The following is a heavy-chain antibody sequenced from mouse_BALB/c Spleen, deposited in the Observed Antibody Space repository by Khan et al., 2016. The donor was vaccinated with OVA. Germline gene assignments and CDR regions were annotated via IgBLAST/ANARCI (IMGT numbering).Heavy chain of an antibody. D-gene: IGHD2-4*01. J-gene: IGHJ2*01. CDR2: IYPGNSDT. CDR3: TRSYDSYYFYY. CDR1: GYSFTNYW. Sequence: VQLKESGTVLARPGASVKMSCKASGYSFTNYWMHWVKQRPGQVLEWVGAIYPGNSDTRYNQKFKGKAKLTAVTSASTAYMELSSLTSEDSAVYYCTRSYDSYYFYYWGQGTTLTVSS. V-gene: IGHV1-5*01.